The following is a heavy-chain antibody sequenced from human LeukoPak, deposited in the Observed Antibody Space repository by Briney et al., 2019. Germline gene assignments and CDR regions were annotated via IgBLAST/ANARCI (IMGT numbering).Heavy chain of an antibody. D-gene: IGHD3-22*01. J-gene: IGHJ4*02. V-gene: IGHV3-64*04. Sequence: PGGSLRLSCSASGFTFSDYAMHWVRQAPGKGLEYVSAISSNGGSTYYADSVKGRFTISRDNAKNSLYLQMNSLRDEDTAVYYCAGVSGYYYSSFDYWGQGTLVTVSS. CDR3: AGVSGYYYSSFDY. CDR2: ISSNGGST. CDR1: GFTFSDYA.